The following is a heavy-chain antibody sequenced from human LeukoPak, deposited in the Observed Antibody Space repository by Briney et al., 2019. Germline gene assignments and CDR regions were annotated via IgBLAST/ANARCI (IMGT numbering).Heavy chain of an antibody. Sequence: SETLSLTCTVSGGSMSSYYWTWIRRPPGKGLEWIGYIYFSGSTNYNPSLKSRVTISIDASKSQFSLKLSSVTAADTAVYYCTNTNYENFDYWGQGTLVTVSS. CDR1: GGSMSSYY. D-gene: IGHD4-11*01. CDR2: IYFSGST. J-gene: IGHJ4*02. V-gene: IGHV4-59*08. CDR3: TNTNYENFDY.